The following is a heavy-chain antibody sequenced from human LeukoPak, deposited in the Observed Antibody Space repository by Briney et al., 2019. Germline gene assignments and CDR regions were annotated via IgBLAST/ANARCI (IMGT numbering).Heavy chain of an antibody. V-gene: IGHV4-59*01. CDR1: GGSISSYY. CDR2: IYYSGAT. Sequence: RPSETLSLTCTVSGGSISSYYWSWIRQPPGKGLEWIGYIYYSGATNYNPSLKSRVAISLDTSKKQFSLKLSSVTAADTAIYYCARGLGSSSRVPGTMFHYWGQGTLVTVSS. CDR3: ARGLGSSSRVPGTMFHY. J-gene: IGHJ4*02. D-gene: IGHD2-2*01.